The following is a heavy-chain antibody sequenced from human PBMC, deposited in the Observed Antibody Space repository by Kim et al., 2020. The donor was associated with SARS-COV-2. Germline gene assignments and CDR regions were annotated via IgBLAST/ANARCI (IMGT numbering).Heavy chain of an antibody. CDR3: ARENLGYCSGGSCYGTTVLDY. CDR2: INHSGST. J-gene: IGHJ4*02. V-gene: IGHV4-34*01. Sequence: SETLSLTCAVYGGSFSGYYWSWIRQPPGKGLEWIGEINHSGSTNYNPSLKSRVTISVDTSKNQFSLKLSSVTAADTAVYYCARENLGYCSGGSCYGTTVLDYWGQGTLVTVSS. CDR1: GGSFSGYY. D-gene: IGHD2-15*01.